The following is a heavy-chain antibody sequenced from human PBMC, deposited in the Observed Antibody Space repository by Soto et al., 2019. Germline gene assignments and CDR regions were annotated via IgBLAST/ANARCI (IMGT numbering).Heavy chain of an antibody. Sequence: QVQLQQWGAGLLKPSETLSLTCAVYGGSFSGYYWSWIRQPPGKGLEWIGEINHSGSTNYNPSLKSRVTISVDTSKNQFSLKLSSVTAADTAVYCCARARGLNWFDPWGQGTLVTVSS. D-gene: IGHD5-12*01. V-gene: IGHV4-34*01. CDR1: GGSFSGYY. CDR2: INHSGST. CDR3: ARARGLNWFDP. J-gene: IGHJ5*02.